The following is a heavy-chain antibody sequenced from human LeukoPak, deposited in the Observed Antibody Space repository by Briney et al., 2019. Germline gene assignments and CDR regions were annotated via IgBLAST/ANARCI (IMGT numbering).Heavy chain of an antibody. D-gene: IGHD3/OR15-3a*01. CDR1: GFTFNTYA. Sequence: GESLRLSGAASGFTFNTYAMSWVRQAPGKGLEWVSAISSSGGSTFHADCVKGRFTISRDNSKNTLYLQMNSLKAEDTAVYYCAKGWTSNKYDYWGQGTLVTV. CDR3: AKGWTSNKYDY. CDR2: ISSSGGST. J-gene: IGHJ4*02. V-gene: IGHV3-23*01.